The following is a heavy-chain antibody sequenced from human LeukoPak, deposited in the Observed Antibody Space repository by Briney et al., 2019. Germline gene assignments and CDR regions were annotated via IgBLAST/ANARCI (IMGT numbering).Heavy chain of an antibody. Sequence: GGSLRLSCAASGFTFDDYAMHWVRQAPGKGLEWVSGISWNSGSIGYADSMKGRFTISRDNAKNSLYLQMNSLRAEDTALYYCAKTPRRAGTSFDYWGQGTLVTVSS. D-gene: IGHD6-19*01. CDR1: GFTFDDYA. V-gene: IGHV3-9*01. J-gene: IGHJ4*02. CDR2: ISWNSGSI. CDR3: AKTPRRAGTSFDY.